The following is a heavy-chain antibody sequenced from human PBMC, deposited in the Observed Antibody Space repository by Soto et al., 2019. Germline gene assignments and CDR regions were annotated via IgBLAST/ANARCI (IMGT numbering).Heavy chain of an antibody. Sequence: EVQLLESGGGLVQPGGSLRLSCAGSGFTFTNHAMNWVRQAPGKGLEWVSSISGGGDATFFGDSVRGRFTISRDNSKNTVTLQMNSLGVDDTAVYYCARKILGSTSRPNYWFFDLWGRGTLVTVSS. CDR3: ARKILGSTSRPNYWFFDL. D-gene: IGHD2-2*01. CDR1: GFTFTNHA. V-gene: IGHV3-23*01. CDR2: ISGGGDAT. J-gene: IGHJ2*01.